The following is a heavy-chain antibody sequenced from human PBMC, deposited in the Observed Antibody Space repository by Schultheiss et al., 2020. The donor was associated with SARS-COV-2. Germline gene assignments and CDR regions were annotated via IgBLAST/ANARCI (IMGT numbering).Heavy chain of an antibody. CDR1: GFTFSSYA. D-gene: IGHD2-8*01. V-gene: IGHV3-72*01. Sequence: GGSLRLSCAASGFTFSSYAMHWVRQAPGKGLEWVGRIGSKANSYTSEYAASVRGRFTISRDDSRNSLELLMNSLRTDDTAVYYCAKDSRGVLVYAPSAWGQGTLVTVSS. CDR3: AKDSRGVLVYAPSA. CDR2: IGSKANSYTS. J-gene: IGHJ5*02.